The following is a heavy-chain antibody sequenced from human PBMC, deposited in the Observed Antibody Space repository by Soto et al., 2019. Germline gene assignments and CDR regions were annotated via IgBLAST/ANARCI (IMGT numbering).Heavy chain of an antibody. J-gene: IGHJ4*01. Sequence: EVQLVESGGGLVKPGESLRLSCAASGFSLSNVWMNWVRQAPGKGLEWVGRIKSESDGGTTEYGAPVRGRFTISRDDSSNTMYLQINSLRTDDTAVYYCTTFTVVTANDNWGQGALVTVSS. V-gene: IGHV3-15*07. CDR3: TTFTVVTANDN. D-gene: IGHD2-21*02. CDR1: GFSLSNVW. CDR2: IKSESDGGTT.